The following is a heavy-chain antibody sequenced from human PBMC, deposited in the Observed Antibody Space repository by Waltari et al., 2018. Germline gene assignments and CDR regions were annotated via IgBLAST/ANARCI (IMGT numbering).Heavy chain of an antibody. CDR2: ISWNSGSI. J-gene: IGHJ4*02. V-gene: IGHV3-9*03. D-gene: IGHD6-6*01. CDR3: AKSLDYSSSSGAFDY. CDR1: GFTFDDYA. Sequence: EVQLVESGGGLVQPGRSLRLSCAASGFTFDDYAMHWVRQAPGKGLEWVSGISWNSGSIGYADSAKGRFTISRDNAKNSLYLQMNSLRAEDMALYYCAKSLDYSSSSGAFDYWGQGTLVTVSS.